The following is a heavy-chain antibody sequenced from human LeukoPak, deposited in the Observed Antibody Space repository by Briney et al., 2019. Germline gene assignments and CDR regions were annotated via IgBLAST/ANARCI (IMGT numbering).Heavy chain of an antibody. Sequence: PSETLSLTCTVSVGSISSYYWGWLRQPPGKGLEWIGSIYYSGSTYYNSSLKSRVTISVDTSKNQFSLKLSSLTAADTAVYYCARAAYCGGDCYLFDYWGQGTLVTVFS. J-gene: IGHJ4*02. CDR2: IYYSGST. V-gene: IGHV4-39*01. D-gene: IGHD2-21*02. CDR3: ARAAYCGGDCYLFDY. CDR1: VGSISSYY.